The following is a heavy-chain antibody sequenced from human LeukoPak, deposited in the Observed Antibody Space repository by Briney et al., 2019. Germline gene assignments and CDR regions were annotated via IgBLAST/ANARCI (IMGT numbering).Heavy chain of an antibody. CDR1: GFTLSSYA. Sequence: PGGSLRLSCAASGFTLSSYAMSWVRQAPGKGLEWVSAISGSGGSTYYADSVKGRFTISRDNSKNTLYLQMNSLRAEDTAVYYCAKGRSGRSRSWYFDLWGRGTLVTVSS. J-gene: IGHJ2*01. CDR2: ISGSGGST. CDR3: AKGRSGRSRSWYFDL. V-gene: IGHV3-23*01. D-gene: IGHD6-19*01.